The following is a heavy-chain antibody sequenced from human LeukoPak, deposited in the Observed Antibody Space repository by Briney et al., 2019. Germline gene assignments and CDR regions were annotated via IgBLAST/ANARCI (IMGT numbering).Heavy chain of an antibody. CDR1: RFTFGDYA. V-gene: IGHV3-48*01. Sequence: PGGSLRLSCTASRFTFGDYAMNWVRQAPGKGLEWVSHISSSSSTIYYADSVKGRFTISRDDAKNSVYLQMNSLRAEDTAVYYCARGGDSWGQGTLVTVSS. CDR3: ARGGDS. CDR2: ISSSSSTI. D-gene: IGHD3-10*01. J-gene: IGHJ4*02.